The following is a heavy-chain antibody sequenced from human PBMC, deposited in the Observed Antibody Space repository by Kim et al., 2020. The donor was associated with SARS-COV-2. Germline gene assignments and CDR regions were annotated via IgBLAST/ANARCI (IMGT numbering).Heavy chain of an antibody. D-gene: IGHD6-25*01. CDR3: ARTGIAANYYYYGMDV. Sequence: SLRLSCAASGFTFSSYGMHWVRQAPGKGLEWVAGIWYDGSNKYYADSVKGRFTISRDNSKNTLYLQMNSLRAEDTAVYYCARTGIAANYYYYGMDVWGQGTTVTVSS. J-gene: IGHJ6*02. V-gene: IGHV3-33*08. CDR2: IWYDGSNK. CDR1: GFTFSSYG.